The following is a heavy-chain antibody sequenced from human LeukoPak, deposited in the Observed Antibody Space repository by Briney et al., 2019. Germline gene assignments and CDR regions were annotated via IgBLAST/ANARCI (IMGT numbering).Heavy chain of an antibody. CDR2: IWYDGSNK. CDR3: AKERRYYDFWSGPEH. Sequence: GGSLRLSCAASGFTFSSYGMHWVRQAPGKGLEWVAVIWYDGSNKYYADSVKGRFTISRDNSKNTLYLQMNSLRAEDTAVYYCAKERRYYDFWSGPEHWGQGTLVTVSS. CDR1: GFTFSSYG. D-gene: IGHD3-3*01. V-gene: IGHV3-33*06. J-gene: IGHJ1*01.